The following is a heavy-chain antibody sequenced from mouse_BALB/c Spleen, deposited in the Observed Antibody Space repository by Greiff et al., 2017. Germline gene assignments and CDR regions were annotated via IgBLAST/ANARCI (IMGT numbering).Heavy chain of an antibody. Sequence: VHLVESGPGLVAPSQSLSITCTVSGFSLTGYGVNWVRQPPGKGLEWLGMIWGDGSTDYNSALKSRLSISKDNSKSQVFLKMNSLQTDDTARYYCARANYRYDEGYYYAMDYWGQGTSVTVSS. CDR2: IWGDGST. J-gene: IGHJ4*01. V-gene: IGHV2-6-7*01. CDR3: ARANYRYDEGYYYAMDY. CDR1: GFSLTGYG. D-gene: IGHD2-14*01.